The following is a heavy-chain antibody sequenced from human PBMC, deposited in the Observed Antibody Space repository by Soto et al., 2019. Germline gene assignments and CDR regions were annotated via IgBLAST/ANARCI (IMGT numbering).Heavy chain of an antibody. V-gene: IGHV1-24*01. J-gene: IGHJ4*02. CDR1: GYTLTELS. Sequence: GASVKVSCKVSGYTLTELSMHWVRQAPGKGLEWMGGFDPEDGETIYAQKFQGRVTMTEDTSTDTAYMELSSLRSEDTAVYYCATSFPSPWYTWNDRGNYWGQGTLVTVYS. D-gene: IGHD1-20*01. CDR2: FDPEDGET. CDR3: ATSFPSPWYTWNDRGNY.